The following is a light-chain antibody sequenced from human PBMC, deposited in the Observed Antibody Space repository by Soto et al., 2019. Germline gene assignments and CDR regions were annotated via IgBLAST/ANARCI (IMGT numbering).Light chain of an antibody. J-gene: IGKJ1*01. CDR3: MQALQTWT. V-gene: IGKV2-28*01. CDR2: LGS. CDR1: QSLLHSNGYNF. Sequence: EIVMTQYPLSLPVTPGEPASISCRSSQSLLHSNGYNFLNWYLQKPGQSPQLLIFLGSNRASGVPDRFSGSGSGTDFTLKISRVEAEDVGVYYCMQALQTWTFGQGTKVEIK.